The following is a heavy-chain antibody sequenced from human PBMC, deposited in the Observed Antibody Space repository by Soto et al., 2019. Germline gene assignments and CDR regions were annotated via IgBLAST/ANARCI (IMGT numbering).Heavy chain of an antibody. CDR3: ARYKQWLVGPYYYGMDV. J-gene: IGHJ6*02. Sequence: GASVKVSCKASGYTFTGYYMHWVRQAPGQGLEWMGWINPNSGGTNYAQKFQGRVTMTTDTSTSTAYMDLRSLRSDDTAVYYCARYKQWLVGPYYYGMDVWGQGTTVTVS. CDR2: INPNSGGT. V-gene: IGHV1-2*02. D-gene: IGHD6-19*01. CDR1: GYTFTGYY.